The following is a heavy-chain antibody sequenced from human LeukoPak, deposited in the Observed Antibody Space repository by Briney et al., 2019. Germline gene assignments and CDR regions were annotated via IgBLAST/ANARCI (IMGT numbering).Heavy chain of an antibody. Sequence: GGSLRLSCAASGFTFSSYEMHWVRQAPGKGLEWVSYISSSGSTIYYADSVKGRFTISRDNAKNSLYLQMNSLRAEDTAVYYSARGLYGSGSYSTFGYWGQGTLVTVSS. J-gene: IGHJ4*02. CDR2: ISSSGSTI. D-gene: IGHD3-10*01. CDR1: GFTFSSYE. CDR3: ARGLYGSGSYSTFGY. V-gene: IGHV3-48*03.